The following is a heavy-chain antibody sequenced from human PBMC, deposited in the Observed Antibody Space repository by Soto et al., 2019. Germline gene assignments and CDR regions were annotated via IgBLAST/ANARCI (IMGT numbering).Heavy chain of an antibody. J-gene: IGHJ6*02. Sequence: PSETLSLTCTVSGGSISSSSYYWGWIRQPPGKGLEWIGSIYYSGSTYYNPSLKSRVTISVDTSKNQFSLKLSSVTAADTAVYYCASRIERRGYYYYGMDVWGQGTTVTVSS. CDR2: IYYSGST. CDR3: ASRIERRGYYYYGMDV. CDR1: GGSISSSSYY. V-gene: IGHV4-39*01. D-gene: IGHD5-12*01.